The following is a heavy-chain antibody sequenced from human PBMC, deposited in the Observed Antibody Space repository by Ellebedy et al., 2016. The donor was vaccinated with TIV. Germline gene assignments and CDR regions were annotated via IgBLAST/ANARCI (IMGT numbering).Heavy chain of an antibody. CDR3: AKGWKNVDV. D-gene: IGHD1/OR15-1a*01. V-gene: IGHV3-33*06. CDR2: IWYDGSNS. Sequence: GESLKISCTASGFTFSDYAMHWVRQAPGKGLEWVAVIWYDGSNSYYADSVKGRFTISRDNSKNTLFLQMNSLRAEDTAVYYCAKGWKNVDVWGQGTMVTVSS. J-gene: IGHJ3*01. CDR1: GFTFSDYA.